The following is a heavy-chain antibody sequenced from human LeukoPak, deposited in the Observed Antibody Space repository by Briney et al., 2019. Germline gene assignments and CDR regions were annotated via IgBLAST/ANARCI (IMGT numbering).Heavy chain of an antibody. CDR2: MNPKSGYT. V-gene: IGHV1-8*02. Sequence: ASVKVSCKTSGYIFTDSDTNWVRQATGQGFEWMGWMNPKSGYTGYAQKFQGRVTMTRNTSINTAYMELSSLQSDDTAVYYCARGDHFDFWNGYPNWGQGTLVTVSS. D-gene: IGHD3-3*01. CDR1: GYIFTDSD. J-gene: IGHJ4*02. CDR3: ARGDHFDFWNGYPN.